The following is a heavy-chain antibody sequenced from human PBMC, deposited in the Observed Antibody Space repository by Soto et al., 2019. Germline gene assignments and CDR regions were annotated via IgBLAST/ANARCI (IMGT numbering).Heavy chain of an antibody. J-gene: IGHJ4*02. CDR3: ASAYGSGSYSHKDY. CDR1: GGTFSSYA. D-gene: IGHD3-10*01. CDR2: IIPIFGTA. V-gene: IGHV1-69*13. Sequence: ASVKVSCKASGGTFSSYAISWVRQAPGQGLEWMGGIIPIFGTANYAQKFQGRVTITADESTSTAYMELSSLRSEDTAVYYCASAYGSGSYSHKDYWGQGTLVTVSS.